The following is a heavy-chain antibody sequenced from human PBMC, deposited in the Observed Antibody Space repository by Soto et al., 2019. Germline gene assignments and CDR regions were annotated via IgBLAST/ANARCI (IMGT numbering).Heavy chain of an antibody. CDR2: NIPIFGTA. D-gene: IGHD6-19*01. CDR1: GGSFSSYA. Sequence: QVQLVQSGAEVKKPGSSVKVSCKASGGSFSSYAFSWVRQAPVQGLEWMGGNIPIFGTATYAQKFQGRVTIIADKSTSTAYMELSSLRSEDTAVYYCARARPVAGNHAFDIWGQGTLVTVSS. V-gene: IGHV1-69*06. J-gene: IGHJ3*02. CDR3: ARARPVAGNHAFDI.